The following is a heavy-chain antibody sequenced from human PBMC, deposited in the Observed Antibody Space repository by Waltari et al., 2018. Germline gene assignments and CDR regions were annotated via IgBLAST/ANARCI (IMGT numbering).Heavy chain of an antibody. D-gene: IGHD5-12*01. CDR1: GLTVSNNN. V-gene: IGHV3-53*01. J-gene: IGHJ3*02. CDR3: GNIGAFDI. Sequence: EVQLVESGGGLIQPGGSLRISCAASGLTVSNNNITRVRQAPGKVLQWVSLIYSGGGIHYADSVKGRFTISRDNVKNTVYLQMNSLRAEDTAVYYCGNIGAFDIWGQGTMVTVSS. CDR2: IYSGGGI.